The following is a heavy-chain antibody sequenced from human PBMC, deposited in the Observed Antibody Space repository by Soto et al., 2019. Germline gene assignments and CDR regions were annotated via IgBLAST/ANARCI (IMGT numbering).Heavy chain of an antibody. D-gene: IGHD2-21*02. V-gene: IGHV4-39*01. CDR2: IYYSGST. CDR3: ARHPSDFWFDP. Sequence: QLQLQESGPGLVKPSETLSLTCTVSGGSISSSSYFWGWIRQPPGKGLEWIGSIYYSGSTYYNPSLKIRVTVSVDTSKNQFSLKLSSVTAADTAVYYGARHPSDFWFDPWGQGTLVTVSS. CDR1: GGSISSSSYF. J-gene: IGHJ5*02.